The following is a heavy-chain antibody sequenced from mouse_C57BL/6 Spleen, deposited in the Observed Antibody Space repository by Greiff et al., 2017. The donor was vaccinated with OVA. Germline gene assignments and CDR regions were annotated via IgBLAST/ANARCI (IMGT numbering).Heavy chain of an antibody. CDR2: INPSNGGT. J-gene: IGHJ4*01. D-gene: IGHD2-1*01. V-gene: IGHV1-53*01. CDR3: ARSKGIYYGKGDAMDY. Sequence: VQLQQSGTELVKPGASVKLSCKASGYTFTSYWMHWVKQRPGQGLEWIGNINPSNGGTNYNEKFKSKATLTVDKSSSTAYMHLSSLTSEDSAVYYCARSKGIYYGKGDAMDYWGQGTSVTVSS. CDR1: GYTFTSYW.